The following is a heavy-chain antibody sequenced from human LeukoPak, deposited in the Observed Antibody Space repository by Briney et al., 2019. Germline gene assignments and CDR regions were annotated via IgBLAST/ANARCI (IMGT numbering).Heavy chain of an antibody. CDR1: GFTFSSRA. V-gene: IGHV3-30*18. J-gene: IGHJ4*02. D-gene: IGHD2/OR15-2a*01. CDR3: AKDPHQLILSNYFDD. Sequence: GRSLRLSCAASGFTFSSRAMYWVRQAPAKGLEWVAGLSYDGSNTYYLDSVKGRFTISGDNSKNTLYLQMESLRTEDTAVYYCAKDPHQLILSNYFDDWGQGTLVTVSS. CDR2: LSYDGSNT.